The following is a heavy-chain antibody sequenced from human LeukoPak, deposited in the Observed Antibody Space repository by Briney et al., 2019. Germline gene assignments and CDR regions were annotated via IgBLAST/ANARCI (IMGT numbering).Heavy chain of an antibody. CDR3: ARVKVRGVIITKYYYYMDV. D-gene: IGHD3-10*01. J-gene: IGHJ6*03. CDR1: SYTFTSYG. V-gene: IGHV1-18*01. Sequence: ASVKVSCKASSYTFTSYGIGWVRQAPGQGLEWVGWISAYNGNTNYAQKLQGRVTMTTDTSTSTAYMELRSLRSDDTAVYYCARVKVRGVIITKYYYYMDVWGKGTTVTVSS. CDR2: ISAYNGNT.